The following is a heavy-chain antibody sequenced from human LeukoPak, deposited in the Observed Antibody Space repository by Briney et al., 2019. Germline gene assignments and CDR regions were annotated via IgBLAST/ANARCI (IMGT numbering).Heavy chain of an antibody. V-gene: IGHV1-8*01. D-gene: IGHD1-1*01. Sequence: ASVKVSCKASGYTFTNYDIHWVRQAPGQGLDWMGWMNPNNVNTGYAQKFQGRVTLTRNTSISTAYMELSSLSSEDTAVYYCARGAYLAQYWYNVDYWGQGTLVTVSS. CDR3: ARGAYLAQYWYNVDY. CDR2: MNPNNVNT. CDR1: GYTFTNYD. J-gene: IGHJ4*02.